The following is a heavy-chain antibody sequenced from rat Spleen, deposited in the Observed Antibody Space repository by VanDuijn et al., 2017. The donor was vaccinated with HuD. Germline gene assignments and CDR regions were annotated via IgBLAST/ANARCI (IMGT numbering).Heavy chain of an antibody. J-gene: IGHJ2*01. V-gene: IGHV5S10*01. D-gene: IGHD1-4*01. CDR3: ATQGITAPHFDY. CDR1: RFNFSDYT. Sequence: EVRLVESGGGLVQPGRSLKPSCAASRFNFSDYTIAWVRQAPEKGLEWVATIFDDGSRTYYRDFVKGRFTISRDNARSILYLKMDSLGSEDTATYYCATQGITAPHFDYWGQGVMVTVSS. CDR2: IFDDGSRT.